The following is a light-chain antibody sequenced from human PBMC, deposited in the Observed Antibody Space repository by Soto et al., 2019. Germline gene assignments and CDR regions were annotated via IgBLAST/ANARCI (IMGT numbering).Light chain of an antibody. CDR3: QHYGAFSWT. Sequence: DIVMTQSLVSLPIIPGEPTSIFCGGRPSLLDSEGVNGCLDWYLQKPGEAPQLLIYAPSSLPRGVPDRFSGSGFGTNFTLAITRLEPEDFAAYYCQHYGAFSWTFGQGTKVDIK. J-gene: IGKJ1*01. CDR1: PSLLDSEGVNGC. CDR2: APS. V-gene: IGKV2-40*01.